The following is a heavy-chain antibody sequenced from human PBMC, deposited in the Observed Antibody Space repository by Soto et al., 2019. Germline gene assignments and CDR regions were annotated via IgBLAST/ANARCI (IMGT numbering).Heavy chain of an antibody. CDR3: ARGPTWNWNYYYYYMDV. CDR1: GYTFTSYG. CDR2: IIAYNGNT. D-gene: IGHD1-1*01. V-gene: IGHV1-18*01. Sequence: QVQLVQSGAEVKKPGASVKVSCKASGYTFTSYGISWVRQAPGQGLEWMGWIIAYNGNTNYEQKLQGRFTMTTDTSTSTAYMELRSLRSDDTAVYYCARGPTWNWNYYYYYMDVWGKGTTVTVSS. J-gene: IGHJ6*03.